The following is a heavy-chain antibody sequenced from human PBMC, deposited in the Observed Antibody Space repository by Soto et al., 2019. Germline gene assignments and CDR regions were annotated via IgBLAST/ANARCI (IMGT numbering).Heavy chain of an antibody. CDR1: GFTVSSYS. V-gene: IGHV3-21*01. CDR2: ISSSSSYI. CDR3: ASRSYDSSGYYSLDY. Sequence: PXECLRLACAASGFTVSSYSVNWVRQAPGKGLEWVSSISSSSSYIYYADSVKGRFTISRDNAKNSLYLQMNSLRAEDTAVYYCASRSYDSSGYYSLDYWGQGTLVTVSS. J-gene: IGHJ4*02. D-gene: IGHD3-22*01.